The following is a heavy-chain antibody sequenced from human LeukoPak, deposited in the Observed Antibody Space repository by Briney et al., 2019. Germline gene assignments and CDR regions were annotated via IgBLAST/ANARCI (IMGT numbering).Heavy chain of an antibody. J-gene: IGHJ5*02. CDR3: ARHRARAPRIVGGNWFDP. CDR1: GGSISSSSYY. CDR2: IYYTGAT. Sequence: SETLSLTCTVSGGSISSSSYYWGWIRQPPGKGLEWIGSIYYTGATYYNPSLKSRLTVSVDTSKNQFSLKLSSVTAADTAVYYCARHRARAPRIVGGNWFDPWGQGTLVTVSS. D-gene: IGHD1-26*01. V-gene: IGHV4-39*01.